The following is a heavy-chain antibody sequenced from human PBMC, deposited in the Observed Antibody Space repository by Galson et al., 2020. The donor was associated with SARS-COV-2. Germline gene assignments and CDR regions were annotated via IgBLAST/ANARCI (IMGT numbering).Heavy chain of an antibody. CDR2: ISYSGST. CDR3: ARDPAPLYGDNYYYGMDV. V-gene: IGHV4-59*01. J-gene: IGHJ6*02. Sequence: ETSETLSLTCSVSDVSMTSYYWSWIRQPPGKGLEWIGYISYSGSTSYNPSLRSRVTILVDLSTNQFSLNLSSVTAADTAVYYCARDPAPLYGDNYYYGMDVWGRGTTVTVSS. CDR1: DVSMTSYY. D-gene: IGHD4-17*01.